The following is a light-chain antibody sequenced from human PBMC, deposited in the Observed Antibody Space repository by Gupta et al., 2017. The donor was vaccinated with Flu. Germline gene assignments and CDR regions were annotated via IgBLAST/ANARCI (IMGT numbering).Light chain of an antibody. J-gene: IGLJ2*01. CDR2: GKN. V-gene: IGLV3-19*01. Sequence: SSELTQDPAVSVALGQTVRITCQGDSLRSYYANWYQQKPGQAPVLVIYGKNNRPSGIPDRFFGSSSGNTASLTITGAQAEDEADYYCNSRDSSGNHLVFGGGTKLTVL. CDR3: NSRDSSGNHLV. CDR1: SLRSYY.